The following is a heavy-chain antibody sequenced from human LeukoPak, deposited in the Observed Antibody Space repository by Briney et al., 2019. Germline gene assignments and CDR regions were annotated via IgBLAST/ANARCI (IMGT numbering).Heavy chain of an antibody. D-gene: IGHD3-22*01. V-gene: IGHV3-30*03. CDR3: AREAGTYYYDSSGRPPDAFDI. J-gene: IGHJ3*02. CDR2: ISYDGSNK. CDR1: GFTFSSYG. Sequence: GRSLRLSCAASGFTFSSYGMHWVRQAPGKGLEWVAVISYDGSNKYYADSVKGRFTISRDNSKNTLYLQMNSLRAEDTAVYYCAREAGTYYYDSSGRPPDAFDIWGQGTMVIVSS.